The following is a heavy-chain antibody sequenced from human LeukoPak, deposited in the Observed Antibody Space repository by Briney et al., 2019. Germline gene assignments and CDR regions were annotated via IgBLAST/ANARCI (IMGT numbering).Heavy chain of an antibody. D-gene: IGHD6-6*01. V-gene: IGHV4-38-2*02. CDR3: ARAVARIAAPSTPVYYYYYYMDV. CDR1: GYSISSGYY. Sequence: SETLSLTCTVSGYSISSGYYWGWIRQPPGKGLEWVGSIYHSGSTYYNPSLKSRVTISIDTSKNQFSLKLSSVTAADTAVYYCARAVARIAAPSTPVYYYYYYMDVWRKGTTVTVSS. CDR2: IYHSGST. J-gene: IGHJ6*03.